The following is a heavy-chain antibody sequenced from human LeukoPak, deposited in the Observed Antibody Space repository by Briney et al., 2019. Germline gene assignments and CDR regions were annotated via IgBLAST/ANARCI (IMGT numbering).Heavy chain of an antibody. V-gene: IGHV3-23*01. CDR1: GFLFSDCT. CDR3: AKPHASGIYLPYDN. D-gene: IGHD3-10*01. J-gene: IGHJ4*02. Sequence: GGSLRLSCAASGFLFSDCTMSWLRQAPGEGLQWVSAITPNGGFATYAESVKGRFIISRDNSRNTLYLQTNSLRAEDTAVYYCAKPHASGIYLPYDNWGQGTPVTVSS. CDR2: ITPNGGFA.